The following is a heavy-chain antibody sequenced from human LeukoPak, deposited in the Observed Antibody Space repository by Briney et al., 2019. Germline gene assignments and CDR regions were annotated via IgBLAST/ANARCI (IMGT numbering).Heavy chain of an antibody. D-gene: IGHD2-2*01. V-gene: IGHV1-2*02. J-gene: IGHJ4*02. CDR2: INPNSGGT. CDR3: ARVEAYCTRTSCFDY. Sequence: ASVKVSCKASGYTFTGYYMHWVRQAPGQGLEWMGWINPNSGGTNYAQNLQGRVTMTTDTSTSTAYMELRSLRSDDTAVYFCARVEAYCTRTSCFDYWGQGTLVTVSS. CDR1: GYTFTGYY.